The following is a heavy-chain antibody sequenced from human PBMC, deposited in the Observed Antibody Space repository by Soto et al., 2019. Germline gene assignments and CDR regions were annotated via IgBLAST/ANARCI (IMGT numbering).Heavy chain of an antibody. V-gene: IGHV3-30*18. CDR3: AKAYYYDSSGYYDNYYAMDV. CDR1: GFTLSGFA. CDR2: ISNDGTNQ. J-gene: IGHJ6*02. Sequence: LRLSCDASGFTLSGFAMHWVRQAPGQGLEWVAVISNDGTNQYYSESVKGRFTISRDNSKNTLYLQMNNLRAEDTAVYYCAKAYYYDSSGYYDNYYAMDVWGQGTTVTVSS. D-gene: IGHD3-22*01.